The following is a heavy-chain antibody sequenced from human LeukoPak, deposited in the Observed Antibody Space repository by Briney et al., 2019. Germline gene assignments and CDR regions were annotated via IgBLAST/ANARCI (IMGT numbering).Heavy chain of an antibody. V-gene: IGHV3-30-3*01. CDR1: GFTFSSYA. J-gene: IGHJ6*03. D-gene: IGHD2-2*01. Sequence: GRSLRFSCAASGFTFSSYAMHWVRPAPGKGLEWVAVISYDGSNKYYADSVKGRFTISRDNSKNIVYLQMDSLRVDDTALYYCARGGYQPYYYMDVWGTGTTVTVSS. CDR3: ARGGYQPYYYMDV. CDR2: ISYDGSNK.